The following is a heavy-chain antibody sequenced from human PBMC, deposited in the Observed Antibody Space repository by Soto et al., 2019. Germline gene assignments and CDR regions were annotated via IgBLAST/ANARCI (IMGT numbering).Heavy chain of an antibody. CDR3: ASSHDYGDYPLHYFDY. J-gene: IGHJ4*02. CDR1: GGSISSGVYS. D-gene: IGHD4-17*01. Sequence: SETRSLTCAVSGGSISSGVYSWIWIRQPPGKGLEWIGYIYHSGSTYYNPSLKSRVTISVDRSKNQFSLKLSSVTAADTAVYYCASSHDYGDYPLHYFDYWGQGTLVTVSS. CDR2: IYHSGST. V-gene: IGHV4-30-2*01.